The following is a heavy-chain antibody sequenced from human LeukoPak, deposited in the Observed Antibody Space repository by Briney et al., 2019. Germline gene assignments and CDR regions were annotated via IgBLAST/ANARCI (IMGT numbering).Heavy chain of an antibody. CDR2: ISGGGGST. CDR3: AKGDDTPVYYYYYYGMDV. D-gene: IGHD5/OR15-5a*01. CDR1: GFTFSSYA. V-gene: IGHV3-23*01. Sequence: PGGSLRLSCAASGFTFSSYAMSWVRQAPGKGLDWVSGISGGGGSTYYADSVTGRFTISRDNSKNTLYPQMNSLRAEDTAVYYCAKGDDTPVYYYYYYGMDVWGQGTTVTVSS. J-gene: IGHJ6*02.